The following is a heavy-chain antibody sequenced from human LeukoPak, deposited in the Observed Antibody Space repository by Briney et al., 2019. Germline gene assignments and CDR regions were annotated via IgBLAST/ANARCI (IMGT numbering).Heavy chain of an antibody. CDR2: IIPIFGIT. V-gene: IGHV1-69*04. CDR1: GGTFSNYV. D-gene: IGHD3-22*01. J-gene: IGHJ1*01. CDR3: ARDDSEREYLHD. Sequence: ASVRVSRKASGGTFSNYVISWVRQAPGQGLEWMGRIIPIFGITNYAQKFQGRVTVVADKSTSTFYMELSSLTSEDTALYYCARDDSEREYLHDWGQGTLVTVSS.